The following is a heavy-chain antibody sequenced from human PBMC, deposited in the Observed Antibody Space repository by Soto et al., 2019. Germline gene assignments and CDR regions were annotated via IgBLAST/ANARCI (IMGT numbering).Heavy chain of an antibody. CDR1: GDSVTSGSYY. V-gene: IGHV4-61*01. J-gene: IGHJ6*02. Sequence: SETLSLTCIVSGDSVTSGSYYWTWLRQPPGKGLEWIGYISYTGRTKYNPSLQSRVTISVDTSKNQFSLKLSSVTAADTAVYYRAREGYYYDSSGYNGMDVWGQGTTVTVSS. CDR2: ISYTGRT. D-gene: IGHD3-22*01. CDR3: AREGYYYDSSGYNGMDV.